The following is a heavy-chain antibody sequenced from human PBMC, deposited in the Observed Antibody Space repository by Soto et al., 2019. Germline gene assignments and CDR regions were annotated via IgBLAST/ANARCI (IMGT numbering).Heavy chain of an antibody. CDR3: AKDLYVQPPSGWFDP. J-gene: IGHJ5*02. Sequence: GGSLRLSCAASGFPFSDHAMHWVRQTPGKGLEWVSAITGRGDSTYYADSVKGRFTISRGNSKSTLYLQMMSLRAEDTAVYYCAKDLYVQPPSGWFDPWGQGTVVTVSS. CDR2: ITGRGDST. CDR1: GFPFSDHA. V-gene: IGHV3-23*01. D-gene: IGHD1-26*01.